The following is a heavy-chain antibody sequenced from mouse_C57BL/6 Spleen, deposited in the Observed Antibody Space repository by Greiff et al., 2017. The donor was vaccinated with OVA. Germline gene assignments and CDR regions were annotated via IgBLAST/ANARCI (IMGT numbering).Heavy chain of an antibody. CDR1: GFSLPSYA. Sequence: VMLVESGPGLVAPSQSLSITCTVSGFSLPSYAISWVRQPPGKGLEWLGVIWTGGGTNYNSALKSRLSISKDNSKSQVFLKMNSLQTDDTARDYCARGGWLLRDWYFDVWGTGTTVTVSS. J-gene: IGHJ1*03. CDR3: ARGGWLLRDWYFDV. CDR2: IWTGGGT. V-gene: IGHV2-9-1*01. D-gene: IGHD2-3*01.